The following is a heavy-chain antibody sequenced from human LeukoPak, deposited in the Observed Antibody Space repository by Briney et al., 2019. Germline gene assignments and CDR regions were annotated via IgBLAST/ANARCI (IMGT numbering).Heavy chain of an antibody. CDR2: IYYSGST. V-gene: IGHV4-59*12. D-gene: IGHD6-13*01. Sequence: SETLSLTCTVSGGSISSYYWSWIRQPPGKGLEWIGYIYYSGSTNYNPSLKSRISISVDTSKNQFSLKLSSVTAADTALYYCARIAAAGTRRKYYYYMDVWGKGTTVTVSS. J-gene: IGHJ6*03. CDR3: ARIAAAGTRRKYYYYMDV. CDR1: GGSISSYY.